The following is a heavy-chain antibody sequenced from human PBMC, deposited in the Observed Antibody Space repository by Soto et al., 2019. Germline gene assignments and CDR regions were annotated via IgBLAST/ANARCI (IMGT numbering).Heavy chain of an antibody. J-gene: IGHJ6*02. CDR2: IYYRGST. V-gene: IGHV4-61*01. Sequence: SETLSLTCTVSGGSVTSGSYYWGLIRQPPEKGLEWIGYIYYRGSTSYNPSLKSRVTISLDTSKSQFSLELTSVTAADTAVYFCARDRRTGTTHPYYGMDVWGQGTTVTVSS. CDR1: GGSVTSGSYY. D-gene: IGHD1-7*01. CDR3: ARDRRTGTTHPYYGMDV.